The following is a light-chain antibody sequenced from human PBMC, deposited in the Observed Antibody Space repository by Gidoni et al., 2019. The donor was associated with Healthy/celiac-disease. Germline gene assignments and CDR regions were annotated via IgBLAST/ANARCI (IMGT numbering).Light chain of an antibody. CDR3: MQARQTLT. Sequence: DIVMTQSPLSLPVTPGEPASISCRSSQSLLHSNGYNYLDWYLQKPGQSPQLLIYLGSNRASGVPDRFSGSGSGTDFTLKISRVEAEDVGVYYCMQARQTLTFGPETKVEIK. CDR2: LGS. CDR1: QSLLHSNGYNY. V-gene: IGKV2-28*01. J-gene: IGKJ3*01.